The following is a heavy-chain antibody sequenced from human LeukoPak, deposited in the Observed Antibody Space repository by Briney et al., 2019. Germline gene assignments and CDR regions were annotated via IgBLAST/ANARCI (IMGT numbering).Heavy chain of an antibody. D-gene: IGHD2-2*01. CDR2: INHSGST. J-gene: IGHJ5*02. CDR3: ARRRVVPAPWTP. Sequence: SETLSLTCAAYGGSFSGYYWSWIRQPPGKGLEWIGEINHSGSTNYNPSLKSRVTISVDTSKNQFSLKLSSVTAADTAVYYCARRRVVPAPWTPWGQGTLVTVSS. CDR1: GGSFSGYY. V-gene: IGHV4-34*01.